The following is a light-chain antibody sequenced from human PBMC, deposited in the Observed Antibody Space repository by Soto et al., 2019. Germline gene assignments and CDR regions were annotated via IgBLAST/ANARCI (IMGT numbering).Light chain of an antibody. J-gene: IGLJ2*01. CDR1: SSNIGNNY. V-gene: IGLV1-51*01. Sequence: QSVLTQSPSVSAAPGQKVTISCSGSSSNIGNNYVSWYQQLPGTAPKLLIYDNNKRPSGVPDRFSGSKSGNTASLVISGLQAEDEAGYFCCSYAGSHVIFGGGTKLTVL. CDR2: DNN. CDR3: CSYAGSHVI.